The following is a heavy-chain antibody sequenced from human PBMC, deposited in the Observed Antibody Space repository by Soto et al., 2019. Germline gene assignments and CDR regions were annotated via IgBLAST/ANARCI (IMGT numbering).Heavy chain of an antibody. Sequence: ASVKVSCKASGYTFTHFYITWVRQAPGQGLEWMGAISPHNFNTNYAQKFRGRVTLTTEKSTNTAYMDLRSLTSDDTAVYYCARDEGGYDILNGYYKAHHFDYWGQGVPVTVSS. CDR3: ARDEGGYDILNGYYKAHHFDY. D-gene: IGHD3-9*01. V-gene: IGHV1-18*01. CDR2: ISPHNFNT. CDR1: GYTFTHFY. J-gene: IGHJ4*02.